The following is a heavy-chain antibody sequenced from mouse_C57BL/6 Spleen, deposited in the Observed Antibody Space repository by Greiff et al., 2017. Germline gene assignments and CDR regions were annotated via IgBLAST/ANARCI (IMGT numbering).Heavy chain of an antibody. J-gene: IGHJ1*03. V-gene: IGHV3-6*01. CDR3: ATTVVAWYFDV. CDR1: GYSITSGYY. D-gene: IGHD1-1*01. CDR2: ISYDGSN. Sequence: ESGPGLVKPSQSLSLTCSVTGYSITSGYYWNWIRQFPGNKLEWMGYISYDGSNNYNPSLKNRISITRDTSKNQFFLKLNSVTTEDTATYYCATTVVAWYFDVWGTGTTVTVSS.